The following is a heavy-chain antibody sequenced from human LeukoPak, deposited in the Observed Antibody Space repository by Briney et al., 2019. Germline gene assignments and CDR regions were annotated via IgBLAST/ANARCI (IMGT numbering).Heavy chain of an antibody. CDR2: INPSGGST. J-gene: IGHJ3*02. Sequence: ASVKVSCKASGYTFTSYYMHWVRQAPGQGLEWMGIINPSGGSTSYAQKFQGRGTMTRDMATSTVYMELSSLRSEDPAVYYCARRGPSSAAYFAFDIWGQGTMVTVSA. V-gene: IGHV1-46*01. CDR3: ARRGPSSAAYFAFDI. D-gene: IGHD3-22*01. CDR1: GYTFTSYY.